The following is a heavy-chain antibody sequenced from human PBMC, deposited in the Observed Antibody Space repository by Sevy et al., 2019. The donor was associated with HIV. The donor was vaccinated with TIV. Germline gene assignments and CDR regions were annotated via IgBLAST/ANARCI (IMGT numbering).Heavy chain of an antibody. CDR1: GFIFSNYE. J-gene: IGHJ4*02. D-gene: IGHD3-22*01. CDR3: ARATYHYDTSGPYFFDF. Sequence: GGSLRLSCIASGFIFSNYEMNWVRQAPGKGLEWVSYITSSGSTKHYADSVKGRFTISRDNGKNSIYLQMNSLRAEDTAVYYCARATYHYDTSGPYFFDFWGQGTLVTVSS. CDR2: ITSSGSTK. V-gene: IGHV3-48*03.